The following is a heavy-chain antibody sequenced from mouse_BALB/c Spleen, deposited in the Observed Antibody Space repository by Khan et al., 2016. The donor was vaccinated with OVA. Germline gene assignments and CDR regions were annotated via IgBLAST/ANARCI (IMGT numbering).Heavy chain of an antibody. CDR3: ARDGSRYNYAMDY. Sequence: EVQLVESGPGLVKPSQSLSLTCTVTGYSITSDYAWNWIRQFPGNKLEWMGYISSSGRTNYNPALQSRISITRDTSKHQFFLQLNSVPTEEPATYYCARDGSRYNYAMDYWGQGTSGTVSS. J-gene: IGHJ4*01. CDR2: ISSSGRT. V-gene: IGHV3-2*02. D-gene: IGHD2-3*01. CDR1: GYSITSDYA.